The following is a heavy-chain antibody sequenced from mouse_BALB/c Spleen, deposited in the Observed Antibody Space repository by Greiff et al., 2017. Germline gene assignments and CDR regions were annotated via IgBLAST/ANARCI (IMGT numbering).Heavy chain of an antibody. CDR2: ILPGSGST. J-gene: IGHJ4*01. D-gene: IGHD2-4*01. Sequence: QVQLQQSGAELMKPGASVKISCKATGYTFSSYWIEWVKQRPGHGLEWIGEILPGSGSTNYNEKFKGKATFTADTSSNTAYMQLSSLTSEDSAVYYCALYYDYESYAMDYWGQGTSVTVSS. CDR1: GYTFSSYW. V-gene: IGHV1-9*01. CDR3: ALYYDYESYAMDY.